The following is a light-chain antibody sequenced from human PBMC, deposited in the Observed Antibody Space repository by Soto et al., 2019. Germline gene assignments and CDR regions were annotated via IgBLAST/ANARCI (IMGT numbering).Light chain of an antibody. CDR3: SSYSSSSTLV. V-gene: IGLV2-14*01. CDR2: DVS. CDR1: SSDVGGYNY. Sequence: QSALTLPASVSGSPGQSITISCTGTSSDVGGYNYVSWYQQHPGKAPKLMIYDVSNRPSGVSNRFSGSKSGNTASLTISGLQAEDEADYYCSSYSSSSTLVFGGGPKVTVL. J-gene: IGLJ2*01.